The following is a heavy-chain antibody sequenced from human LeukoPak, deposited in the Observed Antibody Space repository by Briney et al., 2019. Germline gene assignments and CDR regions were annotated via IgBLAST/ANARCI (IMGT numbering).Heavy chain of an antibody. D-gene: IGHD6-19*01. CDR3: ARDISTGWSIKYFFDY. J-gene: IGHJ4*02. V-gene: IGHV3-23*01. CDR1: GFSFSSYA. CDR2: MSSSDDGR. Sequence: GGSLRLSCATSGFSFSSYAMSWVCQAPGRGLEWVSAMSSSDDGRYYAASVRGRFTISRDTSRSTLFLQMNSLRDEDTGVYYCARDISTGWSIKYFFDYWGQGTLVTVSS.